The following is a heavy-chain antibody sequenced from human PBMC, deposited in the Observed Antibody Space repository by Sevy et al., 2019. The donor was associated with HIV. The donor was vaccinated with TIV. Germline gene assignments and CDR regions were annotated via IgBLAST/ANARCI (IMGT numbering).Heavy chain of an antibody. CDR1: GYTLTQLS. D-gene: IGHD3-3*01. CDR2: FDPEDGER. CDR3: ATGREYYEGNSGYFDY. V-gene: IGHV1-24*01. Sequence: ASVKVSCKLSGYTLTQLSMHWVRQAPGKGLEWLGSFDPEDGERIYAQKFQGRFTMTEETSTDTAYMVLSSLRSEDTAIYYCATGREYYEGNSGYFDYWGQGTLVTVSS. J-gene: IGHJ4*02.